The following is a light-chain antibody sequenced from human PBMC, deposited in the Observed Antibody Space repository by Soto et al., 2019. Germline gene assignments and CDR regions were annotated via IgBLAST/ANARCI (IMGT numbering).Light chain of an antibody. J-gene: IGKJ4*01. V-gene: IGKV4-1*01. CDR2: WAS. CDR1: QSVLYSSNNKNY. Sequence: DIVMTQSPDSLAVSLGGRATSNCKSSQSVLYSSNNKNYLAWYQQKPGQPPKLLIYWASTRESGVPDRFSGSGSGTDFTLTISSLQAEDVAVYYCQQYYSTPTFGGGTKVDI. CDR3: QQYYSTPT.